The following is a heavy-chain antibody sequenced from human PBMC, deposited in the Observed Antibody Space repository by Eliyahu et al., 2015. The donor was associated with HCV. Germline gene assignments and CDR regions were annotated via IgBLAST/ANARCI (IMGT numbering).Heavy chain of an antibody. CDR1: GFTFXSXA. D-gene: IGHD6-6*01. CDR3: AITASGGPLQLVHFDY. CDR2: ISGSGGST. Sequence: EVQLLESGGGLVQPGGSLRLSCXASGFTFXSXAMXWVRXAPGKGLEWVSAISGSGGSTYYADPVKGRFTISRDNSKNTLYLQMNSLRAEDTAVYYCAITASGGPLQLVHFDYWGQGTLVTVSS. V-gene: IGHV3-23*01. J-gene: IGHJ4*02.